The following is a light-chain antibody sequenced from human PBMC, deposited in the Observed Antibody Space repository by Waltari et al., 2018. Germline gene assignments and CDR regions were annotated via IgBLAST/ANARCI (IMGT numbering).Light chain of an antibody. CDR3: CSYTAGSTWV. Sequence: QSALTQPASVSGSPGQSHTISCTGTSSDVGSYNLVSWYQQHPGKAPKLRIYEGSKRPSGVSNRFSGSKSGNTASLTISGLQAEDEADYYCCSYTAGSTWVFGGGTKLTVL. J-gene: IGLJ3*02. V-gene: IGLV2-23*01. CDR1: SSDVGSYNL. CDR2: EGS.